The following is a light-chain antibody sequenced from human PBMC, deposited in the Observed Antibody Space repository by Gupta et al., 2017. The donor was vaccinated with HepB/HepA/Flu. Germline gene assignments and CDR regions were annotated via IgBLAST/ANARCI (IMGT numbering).Light chain of an antibody. CDR3: QQTYSNIS. Sequence: IQMTQSPSSLSASVRDSVTSTCRGGPNLSNYLSWYQQRPGKAPKLMIYAATNVQTGGSYRFSGSAYFTGFTRTISERQDEDFADYYCQQTYSNISFGHGTKVDVK. CDR2: AAT. V-gene: IGKV1-39*01. CDR1: PNLSNY. J-gene: IGKJ3*01.